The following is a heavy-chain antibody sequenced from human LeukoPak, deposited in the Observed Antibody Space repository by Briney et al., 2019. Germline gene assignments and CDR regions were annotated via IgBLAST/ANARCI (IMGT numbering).Heavy chain of an antibody. J-gene: IGHJ5*02. Sequence: ASVKVSCKASGYSFISYVMYWVRQAPGQRFEWMGWIISGNGDTMYSQKFQGRVTITRDTSASTAYMELSSLRSEDTAVYYCARMYYDILTGYYRAGHNWFDPWGQGTLVTVSS. D-gene: IGHD3-9*01. V-gene: IGHV1-3*01. CDR3: ARMYYDILTGYYRAGHNWFDP. CDR1: GYSFISYV. CDR2: IISGNGDT.